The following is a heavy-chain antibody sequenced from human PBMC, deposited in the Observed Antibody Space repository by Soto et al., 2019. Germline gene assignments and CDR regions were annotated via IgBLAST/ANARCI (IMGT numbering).Heavy chain of an antibody. CDR3: TTAAVDYDFWSGYYRRTGYYYYGMDV. Sequence: PGVSLRLSCAASGFTFSNAWMNWVRQAPGKGLEWVGRIKSKTDGGTTDYAAPVKGRFTISRDDSKNTLYLQMNSLKTEDTAVYYCTTAAVDYDFWSGYYRRTGYYYYGMDVWGQGTTVTVSS. CDR2: IKSKTDGGTT. V-gene: IGHV3-15*07. D-gene: IGHD3-3*01. CDR1: GFTFSNAW. J-gene: IGHJ6*02.